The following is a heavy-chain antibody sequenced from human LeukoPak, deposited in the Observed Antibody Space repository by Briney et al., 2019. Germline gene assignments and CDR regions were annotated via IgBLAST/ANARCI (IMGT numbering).Heavy chain of an antibody. Sequence: GGSLRLSCAASGCTFDDYAMHWVRQAPGKGLEWVSGISWNSGSIGYADSVKGRFTISRDNAKNSLYLQMNRLRAEDTALYYCAKDSGPGVDYYYYMDVWGKGTTVTVSS. CDR3: AKDSGPGVDYYYYMDV. D-gene: IGHD7-27*01. CDR2: ISWNSGSI. CDR1: GCTFDDYA. J-gene: IGHJ6*03. V-gene: IGHV3-9*01.